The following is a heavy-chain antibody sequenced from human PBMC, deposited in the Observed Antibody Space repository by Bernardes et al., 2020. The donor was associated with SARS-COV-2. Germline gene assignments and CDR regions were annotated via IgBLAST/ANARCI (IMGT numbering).Heavy chain of an antibody. CDR3: AHDTLQYYYRGLDV. Sequence: SGPTLVKPTQTLTLTCTFSGFSLSTSGVGVAWIRQPPGKALEWLAVIYLNDDKRYSPSLKSRLTITKDTSKKQVVLTMTNMDPVDTATYFCAHDTLQYYYRGLDVWGQGTTVTVSS. J-gene: IGHJ6*02. V-gene: IGHV2-5*01. CDR1: GFSLSTSGVG. CDR2: IYLNDDK.